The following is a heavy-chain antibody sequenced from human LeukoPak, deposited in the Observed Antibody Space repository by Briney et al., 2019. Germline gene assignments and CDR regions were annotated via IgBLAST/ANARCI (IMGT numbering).Heavy chain of an antibody. CDR3: ARDRRGPSRYSSGWYLDAFDI. V-gene: IGHV3-48*04. J-gene: IGHJ3*02. D-gene: IGHD6-19*01. CDR1: GFTFSSYS. CDR2: ISSSGSTI. Sequence: GGSLRLSYIASGFTFSSYSMNWVRQAPGKGLEWVSYISSSGSTIYYADSVRGRFTISRDNAKNSLYLQMNSLRAEDTAVYYCARDRRGPSRYSSGWYLDAFDIWGQGTMVTVSS.